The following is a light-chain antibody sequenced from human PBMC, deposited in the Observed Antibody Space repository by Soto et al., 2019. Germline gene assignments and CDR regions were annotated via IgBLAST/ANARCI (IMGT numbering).Light chain of an antibody. CDR3: QQYHSYSYT. CDR2: LGS. Sequence: DIVMTQSPLSLPVTPGEPASISCRSSLDLMHSNGYNYLDWYLQKPGQAPQLLIYLGSNRAAGVPDRFSGSGSGTEFTLTISSLQPDDFATYYCQQYHSYSYTFGQGTKVDIK. J-gene: IGKJ2*01. V-gene: IGKV2-28*01. CDR1: LDLMHSNGYNY.